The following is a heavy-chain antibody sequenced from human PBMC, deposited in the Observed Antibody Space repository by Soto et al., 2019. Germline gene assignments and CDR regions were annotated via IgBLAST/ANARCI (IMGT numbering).Heavy chain of an antibody. CDR1: GFSFSSYG. CDR2: ISYDGSNK. J-gene: IGHJ1*01. Sequence: QVQLVESGGDVVQPGRSLRLSCAASGFSFSSYGMHWVRQAPGKGLEWVAGISYDGSNKYYADSVKGRFTISRDNSKNTLYLQMNSLRVEDTAVYYCAKDYYGSGSPPQQWGQGTLVTVSS. V-gene: IGHV3-30*18. D-gene: IGHD3-10*01. CDR3: AKDYYGSGSPPQQ.